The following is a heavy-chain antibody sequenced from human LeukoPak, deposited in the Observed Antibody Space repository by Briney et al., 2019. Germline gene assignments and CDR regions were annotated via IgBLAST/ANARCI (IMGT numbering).Heavy chain of an antibody. CDR1: KYTFTGYY. Sequence: ASVKVSCKASKYTFTGYYIHWVRQAPGQGLEWMGWINPNSGGTNYVQKFQGRVTMTRDTSITTAYMELSRLRSDDTAVYYCAGGGGSSQSYFDYWGQGTLVTVSS. V-gene: IGHV1-2*02. D-gene: IGHD2-15*01. CDR3: AGGGGSSQSYFDY. J-gene: IGHJ4*02. CDR2: INPNSGGT.